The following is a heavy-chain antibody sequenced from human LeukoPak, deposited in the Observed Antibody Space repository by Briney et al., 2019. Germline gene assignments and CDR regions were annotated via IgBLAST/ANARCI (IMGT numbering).Heavy chain of an antibody. V-gene: IGHV1-2*02. CDR3: ARSGSTGYSLDY. D-gene: IGHD3-22*01. CDR1: GYSFTVYF. Sequence: EASVKVSCKASGYSFTVYFIHWVRQAPGQGLEWMGCIDPNSGDTKYAQKFQGRVSMPRDTSTRTAYMELSRLRSDDTAVYFCARSGSTGYSLDYWGQGTLVTVSS. CDR2: IDPNSGDT. J-gene: IGHJ4*02.